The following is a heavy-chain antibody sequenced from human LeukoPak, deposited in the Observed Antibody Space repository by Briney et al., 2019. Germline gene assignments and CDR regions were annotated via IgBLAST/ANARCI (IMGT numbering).Heavy chain of an antibody. D-gene: IGHD3-10*01. CDR2: VSPYNGNT. CDR3: ARNGRVRRVVKDLFEY. V-gene: IGHV1-18*01. CDR1: GYTFTDYD. J-gene: IGHJ4*02. Sequence: SGRVSCKTSGYTFTDYDITWVRQAPGQGLEWMGRVSPYNGNTYYSQRFQDRVIITKDTSTGTAYMDLRDLRTDDTAMYYCARNGRVRRVVKDLFEYWGQGTLVTVSS.